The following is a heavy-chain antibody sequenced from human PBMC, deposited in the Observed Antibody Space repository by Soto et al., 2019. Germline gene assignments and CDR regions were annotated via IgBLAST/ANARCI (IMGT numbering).Heavy chain of an antibody. D-gene: IGHD1-7*01. CDR3: AHSITGSTGGYYYYYMDV. Sequence: QITLKESGPTLVKPTQTLTLTCTFSGFSLSPSGVIVGWIRQPPGKALEWLALIYWDDDKRYNPSLKSRLTITKDTTKNQVVLTMTTMDPVDTAAYYCAHSITGSTGGYYYYYMDVWGKGTTVTVSS. CDR2: IYWDDDK. CDR1: GFSLSPSGVI. V-gene: IGHV2-5*02. J-gene: IGHJ6*03.